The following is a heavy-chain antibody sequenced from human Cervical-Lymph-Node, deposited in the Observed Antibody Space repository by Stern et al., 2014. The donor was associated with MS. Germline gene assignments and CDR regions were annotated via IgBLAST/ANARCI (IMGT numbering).Heavy chain of an antibody. Sequence: QLVQSGADVKKPGSAVRVSCKASGGVSWLRQAPGQGLEYMGGIIRPVGTAPYAQRFQGRLTITADTSRNTTYMELRSLRSDDTAVYYCARGTGDNWFDPWGQGTLVSVSS. J-gene: IGHJ5*02. CDR1: GGV. CDR3: ARGTGDNWFDP. D-gene: IGHD3-10*01. V-gene: IGHV1-69*06. CDR2: IIRPVGTA.